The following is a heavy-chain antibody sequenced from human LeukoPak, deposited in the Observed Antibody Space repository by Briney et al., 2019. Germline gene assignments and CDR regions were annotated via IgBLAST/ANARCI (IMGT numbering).Heavy chain of an antibody. J-gene: IGHJ4*02. D-gene: IGHD1-26*01. CDR2: ISGSGAST. V-gene: IGHV3-23*01. CDR3: AKDVGKWESLHFFDY. Sequence: GGSLRLSCLTSGFTFSTNAMSWVRQAPGKGLEWISGISGSGASTYYADSVTGRFTISRDNSRNTLYLQMNSLRGGDTAVYYCAKDVGKWESLHFFDYWGQGTLVTVSS. CDR1: GFTFSTNA.